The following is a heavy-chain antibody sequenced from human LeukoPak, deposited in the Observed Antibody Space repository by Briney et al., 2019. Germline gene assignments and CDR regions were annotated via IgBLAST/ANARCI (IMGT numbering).Heavy chain of an antibody. J-gene: IGHJ4*02. D-gene: IGHD3-10*01. V-gene: IGHV3-74*03. CDR1: GFTLSGHW. Sequence: GGSLTLSCVASGFTLSGHWMHWVRQVPEKGLVGVSRISSDGSITTYADSVKGRFTISRDIARNTLYLQMNSLTADDTALYYCARSGYYNGYDYWGQGTLVTVSS. CDR2: ISSDGSIT. CDR3: ARSGYYNGYDY.